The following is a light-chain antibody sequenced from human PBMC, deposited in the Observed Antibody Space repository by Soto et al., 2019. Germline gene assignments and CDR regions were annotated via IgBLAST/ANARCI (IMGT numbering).Light chain of an antibody. V-gene: IGLV1-40*01. J-gene: IGLJ2*01. Sequence: QSVLTQPPSVSGAPGQRVTISCTGSSSNIGAGYDVHWYQQLPGTAPKLLIYGNSNRPSGVPDRFSGSKSGTAASLAITGLRAVDEADYYCQSYDSSLSGHVVFGGGTKGTVL. CDR1: SSNIGAGYD. CDR3: QSYDSSLSGHVV. CDR2: GNS.